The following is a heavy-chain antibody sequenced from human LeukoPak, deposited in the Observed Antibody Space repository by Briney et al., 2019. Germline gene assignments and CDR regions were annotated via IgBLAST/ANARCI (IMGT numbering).Heavy chain of an antibody. CDR2: ISGSGGST. V-gene: IGHV3-23*01. Sequence: GGSLRLSCAASGFTFSSYAMSWVRQAPGKGLEWVSAISGSGGSTYYADSVKGRFTISRDNSKNTLYLQMNSLRAEDTAVYYCASVDSYYYDSSGSLRAFDIWGQGTMVTVSS. D-gene: IGHD3-22*01. CDR1: GFTFSSYA. CDR3: ASVDSYYYDSSGSLRAFDI. J-gene: IGHJ3*02.